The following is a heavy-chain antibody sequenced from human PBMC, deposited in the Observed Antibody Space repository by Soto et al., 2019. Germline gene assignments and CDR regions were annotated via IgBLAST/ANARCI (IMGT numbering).Heavy chain of an antibody. D-gene: IGHD3-3*01. Sequence: EVQLLESGGGLVQPGGSLGLSCAASGFTLRDYAMTWVRRAPGKGLEWVSSLSGRGGKIYYEESVKGRFTISRANSETNLFLQMSSHRAEDTATYYCAKPGGVYWYFDLWGRGNLVTVSS. V-gene: IGHV3-23*01. J-gene: IGHJ2*01. CDR3: AKPGGVYWYFDL. CDR2: LSGRGGKI. CDR1: GFTLRDYA.